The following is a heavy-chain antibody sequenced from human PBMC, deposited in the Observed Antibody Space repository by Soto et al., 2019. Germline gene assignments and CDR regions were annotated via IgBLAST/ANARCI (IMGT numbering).Heavy chain of an antibody. D-gene: IGHD3-22*01. V-gene: IGHV1-46*01. J-gene: IGHJ6*02. CDR1: GYTFTSYY. CDR2: INPSGGST. Sequence: EASVKVSCKASGYTFTSYYMHWVRQAPGQGLEWMGIINPSGGSTSCAQKFQGRVTMTRDTSTSTVYMELSSLRSEDTAVYYCARDYDSSGYEYYYGMDVWGQGTTVTVSS. CDR3: ARDYDSSGYEYYYGMDV.